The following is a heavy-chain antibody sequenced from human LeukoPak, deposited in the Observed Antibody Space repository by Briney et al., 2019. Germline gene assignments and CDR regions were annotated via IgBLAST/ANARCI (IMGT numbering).Heavy chain of an antibody. CDR3: ARVRRTTVIDY. J-gene: IGHJ4*02. Sequence: ASVKVSCKASGGTFSSYAISWVRQAPGQGLEWMGWINTNTGNPTYAQGFTGRFDFSLDTSVSTAYLQISSLKAEDTAVYYCARVRRTTVIDYWGQGTLVTVSS. V-gene: IGHV7-4-1*02. CDR1: GGTFSSYA. CDR2: INTNTGNP. D-gene: IGHD4-17*01.